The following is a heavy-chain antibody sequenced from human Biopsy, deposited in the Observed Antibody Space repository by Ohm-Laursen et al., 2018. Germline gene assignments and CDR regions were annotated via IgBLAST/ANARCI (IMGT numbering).Heavy chain of an antibody. CDR2: IYYTGST. D-gene: IGHD2/OR15-2a*01. CDR1: RDSISNYY. Sequence: GTLSLTCSVPRDSISNYYWTWIRQSPGKGLEWIGYIYYTGSTNYNPSVKSRVTISVDTSKNQFSLKLSSVTAADTAVYYCARATNSTGWPYYYFYGMDVWGQGTTVTVSS. V-gene: IGHV4-59*12. J-gene: IGHJ6*02. CDR3: ARATNSTGWPYYYFYGMDV.